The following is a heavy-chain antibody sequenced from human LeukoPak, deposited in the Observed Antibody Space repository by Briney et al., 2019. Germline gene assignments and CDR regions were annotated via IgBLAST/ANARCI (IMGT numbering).Heavy chain of an antibody. CDR1: GGSISSYY. CDR3: ARGFPGSAAPVDY. CDR2: IYYSGST. D-gene: IGHD1-26*01. Sequence: SSETLSLTCTVSGGSISSYYWSWIRQPPGKGLEWIGYIYYSGSTNYNPSPKSRVTISVDTSKNQFSLKLSSVTAADTAVYYCARGFPGSAAPVDYWGQGTLVTVSS. J-gene: IGHJ4*02. V-gene: IGHV4-59*01.